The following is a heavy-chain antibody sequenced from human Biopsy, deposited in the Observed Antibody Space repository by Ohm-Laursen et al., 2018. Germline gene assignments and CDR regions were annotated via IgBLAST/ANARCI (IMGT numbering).Heavy chain of an antibody. CDR1: GYTFTTYY. V-gene: IGHV1-69*13. D-gene: IGHD1/OR15-1a*01. CDR3: ARGGGYNWNNGWFDP. J-gene: IGHJ5*02. CDR2: IIGIFRTA. Sequence: SVKVSCKASGYTFTTYYIHWVRQAPGQGLEWMGGIIGIFRTAHYAQKFQGRVTITADEFMSTAYMELSSLRSEDTTVYYCARGGGYNWNNGWFDPWGQGTLVTVSS.